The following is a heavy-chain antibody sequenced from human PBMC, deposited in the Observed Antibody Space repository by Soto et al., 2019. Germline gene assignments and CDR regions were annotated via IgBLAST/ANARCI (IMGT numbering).Heavy chain of an antibody. Sequence: SETLSLTCTVSGGSISSSRSYWGWVRQPPGKGLEWIVSFYYTGGTYSTYYNPSLKGRVTISVDTSKSQFSLNLRSVTAADAAVYYCASPRQGNYDFLSGYHALDYWGPGTLVTVSS. V-gene: IGHV4-39*01. CDR3: ASPRQGNYDFLSGYHALDY. CDR2: FYYTGGT. D-gene: IGHD3-3*01. J-gene: IGHJ4*02. CDR1: GGSISSSRSY.